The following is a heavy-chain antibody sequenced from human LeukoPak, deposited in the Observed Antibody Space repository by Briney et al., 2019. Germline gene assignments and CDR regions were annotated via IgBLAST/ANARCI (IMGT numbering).Heavy chain of an antibody. D-gene: IGHD2-2*01. J-gene: IGHJ4*02. CDR1: GFTFDDYA. Sequence: PGGSLRLSCAASGFTFDDYAMHWVRQAPGKGLEWVSGISWNSGSIGYAGSVNGQFTIARYNAKNYLYLQMNSLRAEDTALYYCSKEGGKYCSSTSCYWVYWGQGTLVTVSS. CDR3: SKEGGKYCSSTSCYWVY. V-gene: IGHV3-9*01. CDR2: ISWNSGSI.